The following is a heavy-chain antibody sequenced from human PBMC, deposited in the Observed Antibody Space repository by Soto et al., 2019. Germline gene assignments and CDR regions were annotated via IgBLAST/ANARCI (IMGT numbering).Heavy chain of an antibody. CDR3: AREGQLGY. CDR2: ISGYNGNT. CDR1: GYTFSNYG. V-gene: IGHV1-18*01. D-gene: IGHD6-6*01. Sequence: QVQLVQSGAEVKKPGASVKVSCQASGYTFSNYGFSWVRQAPGQGLEWMGWISGYNGNTNYAERLQGRVTMTTDTSTSTAYLERKSLRYDDTAVYYCAREGQLGYWGQGTPVTVSS. J-gene: IGHJ4*02.